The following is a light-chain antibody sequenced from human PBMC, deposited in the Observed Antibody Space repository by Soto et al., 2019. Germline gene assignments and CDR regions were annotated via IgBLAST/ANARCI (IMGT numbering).Light chain of an antibody. V-gene: IGLV1-44*01. J-gene: IGLJ2*01. Sequence: QSVLTQPPSASGTPGQRVTISCSGSSSNIGSNTVNWYKQLPGTAPKLLIYSNNQRPSGAPDRFSGSKSGTSASMAISGLQSEDEADYYCAAWDDSLNGVVFGGGTKLTVL. CDR3: AAWDDSLNGVV. CDR2: SNN. CDR1: SSNIGSNT.